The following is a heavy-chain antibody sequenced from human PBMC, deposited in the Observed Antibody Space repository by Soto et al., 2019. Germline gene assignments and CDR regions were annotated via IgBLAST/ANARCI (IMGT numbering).Heavy chain of an antibody. CDR1: GGSISSGGYY. CDR2: IYYSGTS. Sequence: SETLSLTCTVSGGSISSGGYYWSWIRQHPGKGLDWIGYIYYSGTSYYNPSLKSRVTISVDTSKNQFSLKLSSVTAADTAVYYCARVGISGTIDAFDIWGKGTMVTVS. J-gene: IGHJ3*02. V-gene: IGHV4-31*03. CDR3: ARVGISGTIDAFDI. D-gene: IGHD1-20*01.